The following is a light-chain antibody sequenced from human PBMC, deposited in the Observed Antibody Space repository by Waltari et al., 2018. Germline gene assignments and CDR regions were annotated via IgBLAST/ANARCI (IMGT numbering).Light chain of an antibody. Sequence: SYEVTQPLSVSVALGQTAKISCSEGDIRRKNVHWYQQRPGRAPLLVIYMDTVRPSGIPQRLSGSYSDNSVILTISGAQVGDEADYYCQVWDKDTAVFGAGTKLTVL. V-gene: IGLV3-9*01. CDR2: MDT. J-gene: IGLJ2*01. CDR1: DIRRKN. CDR3: QVWDKDTAV.